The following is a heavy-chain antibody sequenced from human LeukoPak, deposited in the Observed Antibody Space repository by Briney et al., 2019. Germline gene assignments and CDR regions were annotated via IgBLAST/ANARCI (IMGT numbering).Heavy chain of an antibody. D-gene: IGHD3-10*01. CDR3: ARDHLSYYAFDN. V-gene: IGHV3-21*01. CDR2: ISSSSSYI. Sequence: GGSLRPSCAASGFTFSSYSMNWVRQAPGKGLEWVSSISSSSSYIYYADSVKGRFTISRDNAKNSLYLQMNSLRAEDTAVYYCARDHLSYYAFDNWGQGTTVIVSS. CDR1: GFTFSSYS. J-gene: IGHJ3*02.